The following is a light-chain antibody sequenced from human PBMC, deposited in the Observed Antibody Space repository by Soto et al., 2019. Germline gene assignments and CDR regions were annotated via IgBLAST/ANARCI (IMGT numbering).Light chain of an antibody. J-gene: IGLJ3*02. V-gene: IGLV4-60*02. CDR1: SGHSTYI. CDR3: ETWYSNTHKV. Sequence: QSVLTQSSSASASRGSSVKLTCILSSGHSTYIIAWHQQQPGKAPRFLMTLDRSGSYNRGSGVPDRFSGSSSGADRYLTISNLQFEDEGDYYCETWYSNTHKVFGGGTKLTVL. CDR2: LDRSGSY.